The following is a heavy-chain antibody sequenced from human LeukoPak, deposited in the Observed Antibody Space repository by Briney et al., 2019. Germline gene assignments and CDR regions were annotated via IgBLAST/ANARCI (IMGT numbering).Heavy chain of an antibody. CDR3: ARPTGVYDAFDI. J-gene: IGHJ3*02. CDR1: GFTFSTYW. Sequence: GGSLRLSCVASGFTFSTYWMYWVRQAPGKGLVWVSRIKGDGSKTNYADSVKGRFTVSRDNAKSTLYLQMNSLRAEDTAVYYCARPTGVYDAFDIWGQGTTVIVSS. CDR2: IKGDGSKT. V-gene: IGHV3-74*01. D-gene: IGHD6-6*01.